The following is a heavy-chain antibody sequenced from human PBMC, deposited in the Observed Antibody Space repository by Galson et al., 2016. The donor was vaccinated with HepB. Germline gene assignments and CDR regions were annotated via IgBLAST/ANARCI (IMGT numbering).Heavy chain of an antibody. Sequence: SVKVSCKASGYTFTSYAMSWVRQAPRQGLEWMGWINTNTGNPTYAQGFTGRFVFSLDTSVSTAYLQISSLKAEDTAVYYCAIRSRGSRSSWYEDLVGRTSRDYYHGMDVWGQGTTVTVSS. V-gene: IGHV7-4-1*02. CDR3: AIRSRGSRSSWYEDLVGRTSRDYYHGMDV. CDR2: INTNTGNP. J-gene: IGHJ6*02. D-gene: IGHD6-13*01. CDR1: GYTFTSYA.